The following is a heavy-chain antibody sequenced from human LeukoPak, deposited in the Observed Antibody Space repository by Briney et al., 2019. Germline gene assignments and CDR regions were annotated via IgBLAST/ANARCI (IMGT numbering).Heavy chain of an antibody. Sequence: NPSETLSLTCTVSGGSISNSYWSWIRQPPGKGLEWIGEINHSGSTNYNPSLKSRVAISVDTSKNQFSLKLSSVTAADTAVYYCARGPEIAAASSNSDAFDIWGQGTMVTVSS. CDR1: GGSISNSY. J-gene: IGHJ3*02. CDR2: INHSGST. D-gene: IGHD6-13*01. CDR3: ARGPEIAAASSNSDAFDI. V-gene: IGHV4-34*01.